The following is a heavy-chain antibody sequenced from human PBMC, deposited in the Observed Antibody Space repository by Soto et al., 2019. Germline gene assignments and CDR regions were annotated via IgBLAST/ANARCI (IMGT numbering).Heavy chain of an antibody. Sequence: SVKVSCKASGFTFTSSAVQWVRQARGQRLEWIGWIVFGSGNTNYAQKFQERVTITRDMSTSTAYMELISLKSEDTAVYYCAADMITCEGVIVIPTYGMDVWGQGTTVTVSS. V-gene: IGHV1-58*01. CDR3: AADMITCEGVIVIPTYGMDV. CDR2: IVFGSGNT. J-gene: IGHJ6*02. CDR1: GFTFTSSA. D-gene: IGHD3-16*02.